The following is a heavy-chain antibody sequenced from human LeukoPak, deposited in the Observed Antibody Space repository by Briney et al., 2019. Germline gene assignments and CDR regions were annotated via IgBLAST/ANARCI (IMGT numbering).Heavy chain of an antibody. CDR3: ARDPASFYYYYYMDV. D-gene: IGHD3-16*02. CDR1: GFTFSSYE. V-gene: IGHV3-21*01. CDR2: ISSSSSYI. Sequence: GGSLRLSCAASGFTFSSYEMNWVRQAPGKGLEWVSSISSSSSYIYYADSVKGRFTISRDNAKNSLYLQMNSLRAEDTAVYYCARDPASFYYYYYMDVWGKGTTVTVSS. J-gene: IGHJ6*03.